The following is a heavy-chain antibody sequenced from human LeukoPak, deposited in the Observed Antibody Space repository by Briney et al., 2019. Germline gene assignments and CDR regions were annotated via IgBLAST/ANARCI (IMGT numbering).Heavy chain of an antibody. V-gene: IGHV3-30*02. D-gene: IGHD1-26*01. Sequence: PGGSLRLSCAASGFTFSSYGMHWVRQAPGKGLEWVAFIRDDGINKYYADSVKGRFTISRDSSKNTLYLQMNSLRAEDTAVYYCAKKVSGGSYPYYMDVWGKGTTVTISS. J-gene: IGHJ6*03. CDR3: AKKVSGGSYPYYMDV. CDR1: GFTFSSYG. CDR2: IRDDGINK.